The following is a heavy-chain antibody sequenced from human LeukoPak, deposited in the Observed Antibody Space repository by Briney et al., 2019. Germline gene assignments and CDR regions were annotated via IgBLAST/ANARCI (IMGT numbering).Heavy chain of an antibody. CDR3: AKDRTVGASYWYFDL. D-gene: IGHD1-26*01. CDR1: GFTFSSYW. CDR2: IDRDGSRI. V-gene: IGHV3-74*01. Sequence: AGGSLRLSCAVSGFTFSSYWMHWVRQAPGKGLVWVSRIDRDGSRINYADSVKGRFTISRDSSRNTLFLHMNTLRAEDTAIYYCAKDRTVGASYWYFDLWGRGTLVTVSS. J-gene: IGHJ2*01.